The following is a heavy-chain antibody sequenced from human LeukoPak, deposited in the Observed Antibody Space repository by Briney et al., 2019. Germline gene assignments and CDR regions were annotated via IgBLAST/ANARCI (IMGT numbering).Heavy chain of an antibody. V-gene: IGHV4-59*01. CDR1: GGPISSYY. CDR3: ARTGSSWYKYFDY. D-gene: IGHD6-13*01. Sequence: SETLSLTCTVSGGPISSYYWSWIRQPPGKGLEWIGYIYYSGSTNYNPSLKSRVTISVDTSKNQFSLKLSSVTAADTAVYYCARTGSSWYKYFDYWGQGPLVTVSS. J-gene: IGHJ4*02. CDR2: IYYSGST.